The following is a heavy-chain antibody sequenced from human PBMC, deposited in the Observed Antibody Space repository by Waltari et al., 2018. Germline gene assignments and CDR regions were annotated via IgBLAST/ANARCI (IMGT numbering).Heavy chain of an antibody. V-gene: IGHV1-69*04. J-gene: IGHJ4*02. CDR3: ARKGSYYGSGSYDY. D-gene: IGHD3-10*01. CDR2: IIPILGIA. CDR1: GGTFSSYA. Sequence: QVQLVQSGAEVKKPGSSVKVSCKASGGTFSSYAISWVRQAPGQGLEWMGVIIPILGIANYAQKFQGRVTITADESTSTAYMELSSLRSEDTAVYYCARKGSYYGSGSYDYWGQGTLVTVSS.